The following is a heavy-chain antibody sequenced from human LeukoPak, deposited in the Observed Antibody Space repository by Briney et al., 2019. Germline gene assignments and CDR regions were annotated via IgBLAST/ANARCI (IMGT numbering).Heavy chain of an antibody. CDR1: GFTASSNY. V-gene: IGHV3-53*01. J-gene: IGHJ5*01. CDR3: ARGGSGWSHWFDT. D-gene: IGHD6-19*01. Sequence: GGSLRLSCAASGFTASSNYMSWVRQALGKGLGCGSVIYSGGSTYYADSAKGRFTISRDNSKNTLYLQKNSPRAENTAVYYCARGGSGWSHWFDTWGHGTLVTVSS. CDR2: IYSGGST.